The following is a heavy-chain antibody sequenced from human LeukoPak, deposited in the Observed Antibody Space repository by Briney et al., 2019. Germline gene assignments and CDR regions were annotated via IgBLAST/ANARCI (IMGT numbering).Heavy chain of an antibody. D-gene: IGHD3-9*01. CDR1: GFTFSSYA. V-gene: IGHV3-23*01. J-gene: IGHJ4*02. CDR2: ISGSGGST. CDR3: AKDMRFDWTPYYFDY. Sequence: PGGSLRLSCAASGFTFSSYAMSWVRQAPGKGLEWVSAISGSGGSTYYADSVKGRFTISRDNSKKTLYLQMNSLRAEDTAVYYCAKDMRFDWTPYYFDYWGQGTLVTVSS.